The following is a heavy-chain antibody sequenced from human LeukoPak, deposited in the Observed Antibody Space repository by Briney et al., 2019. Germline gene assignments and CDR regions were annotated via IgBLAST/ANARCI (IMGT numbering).Heavy chain of an antibody. CDR3: AKDAVAGTYYFDY. J-gene: IGHJ4*02. V-gene: IGHV1-46*01. CDR2: INPSGGST. CDR1: RYIFTTYY. Sequence: ASVKVSYKTSRYIFTTYYVHWVRQAPGQGLEWMGLINPSGGSTSYAQKFQGRVTMTRDTSTSTVYMEMSSLRSEDTAVYYCAKDAVAGTYYFDYWGQGTLVTVSP. D-gene: IGHD6-19*01.